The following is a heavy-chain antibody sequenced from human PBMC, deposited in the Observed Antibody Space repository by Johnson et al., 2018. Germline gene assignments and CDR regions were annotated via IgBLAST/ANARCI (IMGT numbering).Heavy chain of an antibody. CDR3: AVQLGDAFDI. CDR1: GFTFSSYS. V-gene: IGHV3-21*01. J-gene: IGHJ3*02. D-gene: IGHD5-18*01. CDR2: ISSSSSYI. Sequence: VQLVQSGGGLVKPGGSLRLSCAASGFTFSSYSMNWVRQAPGKGLAWVSSISSSSSYIYYADSVKGRFTIPRDKAKNSLYLQMNSLRAEDTAVYYCAVQLGDAFDIWGQGTMVTVSS.